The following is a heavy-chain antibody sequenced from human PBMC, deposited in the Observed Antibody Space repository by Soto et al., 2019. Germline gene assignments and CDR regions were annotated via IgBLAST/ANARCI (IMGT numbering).Heavy chain of an antibody. Sequence: SSETLSLTCTVSGGSISSGGYYWSWILQHPGKGLEWIGYIYYIGITYYNPSLKSRFTISVDTSKNQFSLKLSSVTAADTAVYYCARVQSRIVVVPAAVRFDPWGQGTLVTVSS. J-gene: IGHJ5*02. CDR3: ARVQSRIVVVPAAVRFDP. CDR1: GGSISSGGYY. V-gene: IGHV4-31*03. CDR2: IYYIGIT. D-gene: IGHD2-2*01.